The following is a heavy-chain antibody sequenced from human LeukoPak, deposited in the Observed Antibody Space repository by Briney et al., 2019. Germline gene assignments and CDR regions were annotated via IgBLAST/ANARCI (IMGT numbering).Heavy chain of an antibody. V-gene: IGHV3-23*01. Sequence: PGGSLRLSCAASGFTFSSYAMSWVRQAPGKGLEWVSAISGSGGSTYYADSVKGRFTISRDNSKNTLYLQMNSLRAEDTAVYYCAKGVSSSSLISYYYYMDVWGKGPRSPSP. CDR2: ISGSGGST. D-gene: IGHD6-6*01. CDR1: GFTFSSYA. CDR3: AKGVSSSSLISYYYYMDV. J-gene: IGHJ6*03.